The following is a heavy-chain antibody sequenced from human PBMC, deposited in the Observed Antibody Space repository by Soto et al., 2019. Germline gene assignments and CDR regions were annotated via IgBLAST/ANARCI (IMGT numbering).Heavy chain of an antibody. J-gene: IGHJ4*02. Sequence: TSETLSLTCTVSGGSFSSGDYCWSWIRQPPGKGLEWIGFIYYSGSTDYNPSLKSRVTISVDTSKNQFSLKLSSVTAADTAVYYCASMTTVTTSFDYWGQGTLVTVSS. CDR3: ASMTTVTTSFDY. V-gene: IGHV4-30-4*01. CDR2: IYYSGST. CDR1: GGSFSSGDYC. D-gene: IGHD4-17*01.